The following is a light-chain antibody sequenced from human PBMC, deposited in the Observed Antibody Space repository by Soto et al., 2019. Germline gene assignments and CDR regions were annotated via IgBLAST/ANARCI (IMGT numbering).Light chain of an antibody. J-gene: IGKJ4*01. V-gene: IGKV3-15*01. CDR1: QSVSSN. CDR3: QQYNNWPIT. Sequence: EIVMTQSPATLSVSPGERATLSCRASQSVSSNLAWYQQKPGQAPRLLIYGASTRATVIPARFSGSGSGTEFTLTISSLQAEDFAVYYCQQYNNWPITFGGGTKGEIK. CDR2: GAS.